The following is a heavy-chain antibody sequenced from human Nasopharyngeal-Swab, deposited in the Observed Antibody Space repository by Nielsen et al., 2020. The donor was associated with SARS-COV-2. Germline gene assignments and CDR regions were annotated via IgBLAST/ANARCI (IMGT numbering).Heavy chain of an antibody. V-gene: IGHV4-34*01. Sequence: GSLRLSCTVSGGSISSYYWSWIRQPPGKGLEWIGEINHSGSTNYNPSLKSRVIISVDTSKNQFSLKLSSVTAADTAVYYCARTEVVADYAFDVWGQGTMVTVSS. J-gene: IGHJ3*01. CDR2: INHSGST. CDR1: GGSISSYY. D-gene: IGHD3-22*01. CDR3: ARTEVVADYAFDV.